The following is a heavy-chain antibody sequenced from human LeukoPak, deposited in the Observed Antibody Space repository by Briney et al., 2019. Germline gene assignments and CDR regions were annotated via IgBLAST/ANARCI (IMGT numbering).Heavy chain of an antibody. Sequence: GSSVKVSCKASGGTFSSYAISWVRQAPGQGLEWMGRIIPIFGTANYAQKFQGRVTITTDGSTSTAYMELSSLRSEDTAVYYCARDLEKYSSSWYGGDYWGQGTLVTVSS. CDR2: IIPIFGTA. D-gene: IGHD6-13*01. CDR1: GGTFSSYA. J-gene: IGHJ4*02. CDR3: ARDLEKYSSSWYGGDY. V-gene: IGHV1-69*05.